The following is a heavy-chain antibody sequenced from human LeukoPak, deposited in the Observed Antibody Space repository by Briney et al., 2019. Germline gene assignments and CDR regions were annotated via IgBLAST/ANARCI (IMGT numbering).Heavy chain of an antibody. J-gene: IGHJ4*02. CDR1: GGSISSGGYY. V-gene: IGHV4-30-2*02. D-gene: IGHD2-15*01. CDR3: ARLPLPYYFDY. CDR2: IYHSGST. Sequence: PSETLSLTCTVSGGSISSGGYYWSWIRQPPGKGLEWIGYIYHSGSTYYNPSLKSRVTISVDRSKNQFSLKLSSVTAADTAVYYCARLPLPYYFDYWGQGTLVTVSS.